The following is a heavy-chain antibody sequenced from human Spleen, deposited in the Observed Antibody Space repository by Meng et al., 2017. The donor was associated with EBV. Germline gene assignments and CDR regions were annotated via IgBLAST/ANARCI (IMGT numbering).Heavy chain of an antibody. CDR2: IYHRGNT. V-gene: IGHV4-4*02. J-gene: IGHJ4*02. CDR1: GGSISSTNW. D-gene: IGHD3-10*01. Sequence: QVQLRGSGPGLVNLSGTLSLTCAVSGGSISSTNWWSWVRQPPGKGLEWIGQIYHRGNTNYKPSLKSRVTISLDKSKNQLSLNLTSVTAADTAVYFCARERVKSSVTRGPFDGGRGTLVTVSS. CDR3: ARERVKSSVTRGPFD.